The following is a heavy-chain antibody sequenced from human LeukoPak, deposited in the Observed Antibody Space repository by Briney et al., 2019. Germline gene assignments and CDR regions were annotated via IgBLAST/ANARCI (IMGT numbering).Heavy chain of an antibody. V-gene: IGHV3-7*01. CDR3: VRDFYGSGPDLDY. Sequence: QPGGSLRLSCAASGFTFSSYWMSWVRQAPGKGLEWVANIKQDGSEKNYVPSVKGRFTISRDNAKNSLSLQMDSLRAEDTAVYYCVRDFYGSGPDLDYWGQGTLVTVPS. CDR2: IKQDGSEK. CDR1: GFTFSSYW. J-gene: IGHJ4*02. D-gene: IGHD6-19*01.